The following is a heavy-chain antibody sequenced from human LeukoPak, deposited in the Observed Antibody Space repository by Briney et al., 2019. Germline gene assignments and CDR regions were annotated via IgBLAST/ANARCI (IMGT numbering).Heavy chain of an antibody. V-gene: IGHV4-59*01. CDR1: GGSISSYY. Sequence: SETLSLTCTVSGGSISSYYWSWIRQPPGKGLEWIGYIYYSGSTNYNPSLKSRVTISVGTSENQFSLKLSSVTAADTAVYYCARGADIAVAGEYFQHWGQGTLVTVSS. D-gene: IGHD6-19*01. J-gene: IGHJ1*01. CDR3: ARGADIAVAGEYFQH. CDR2: IYYSGST.